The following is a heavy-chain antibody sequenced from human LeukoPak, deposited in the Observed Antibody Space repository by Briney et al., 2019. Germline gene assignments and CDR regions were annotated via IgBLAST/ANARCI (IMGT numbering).Heavy chain of an antibody. CDR2: IGIDSGNT. CDR3: ARDLNYAFDN. V-gene: IGHV3-48*01. CDR1: GFPFIEYS. Sequence: GGSLRLSCTASGFPFIEYSMNWVRQAPGKGLEWISYIGIDSGNTKYADSVRGRFTISADKAKNSLYLQMNGLRVEDTAVYYCARDLNYAFDNWGQGTLVSVAS. D-gene: IGHD1-7*01. J-gene: IGHJ4*02.